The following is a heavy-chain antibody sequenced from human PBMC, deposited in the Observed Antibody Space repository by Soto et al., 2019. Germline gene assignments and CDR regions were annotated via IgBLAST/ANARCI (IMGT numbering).Heavy chain of an antibody. CDR2: ISAYNGNT. CDR1: GYTFTSYG. J-gene: IGHJ4*02. CDR3: ASESPPADY. Sequence: QVQLVQSGAEVKKPGASVKVSCQASGYTFTSYGTSGVRQAPGQRLEWLGWISAYNGNTIYAQKLQGRVTMTTATSTGTAYMGLRRRRCVGTAVYFCASESPPADYWCQGTVVTVPS. V-gene: IGHV1-18*01.